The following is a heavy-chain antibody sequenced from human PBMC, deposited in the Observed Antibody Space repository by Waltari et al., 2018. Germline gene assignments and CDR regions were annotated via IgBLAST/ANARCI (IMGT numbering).Heavy chain of an antibody. CDR3: ARERAGYCGGGSCSSPPGF. CDR2: INHSGST. Sequence: QVQLPQWGAGLLKPSETLSLTCAVYGGSFSGYYWSWIRQAPGKGLEWIGEINHSGSTKYNPSIESRLTISVDTSKNQFSLKLTSVTAADTAVYYCARERAGYCGGGSCSSPPGFWGQGTLVTVSS. D-gene: IGHD2-15*01. V-gene: IGHV4-34*01. CDR1: GGSFSGYY. J-gene: IGHJ4*02.